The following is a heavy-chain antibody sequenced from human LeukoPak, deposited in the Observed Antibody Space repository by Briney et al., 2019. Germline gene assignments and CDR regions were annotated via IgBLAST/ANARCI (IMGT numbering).Heavy chain of an antibody. V-gene: IGHV3-21*01. CDR3: ASSPGLPNRENWFDP. D-gene: IGHD1-14*01. J-gene: IGHJ5*02. CDR1: GFTFDDYA. CDR2: ISSSSSYI. Sequence: GGSLRLSCAASGFTFDDYAMHWVRQAPGKGLEWVSSISSSSSYIYYADSVKGRFTISRDNAKNSLYLQMNSLRAEDTAVYYCASSPGLPNRENWFDPWGQGTLVTVSS.